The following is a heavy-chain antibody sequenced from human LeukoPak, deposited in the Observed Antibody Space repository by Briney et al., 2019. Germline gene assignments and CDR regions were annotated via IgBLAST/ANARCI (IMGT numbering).Heavy chain of an antibody. CDR3: ARVTYYYDSSGYLDAFDI. Sequence: GGSLRLSCAASGFTFDDYGMSWVRHAPGKGLEWVSGINWNGGSTGYADSVKGRFTISRDNAKNSLYLQMNSLRAEDTALYHCARVTYYYDSSGYLDAFDIWGQGTMVTVSS. J-gene: IGHJ3*02. CDR2: INWNGGST. CDR1: GFTFDDYG. D-gene: IGHD3-22*01. V-gene: IGHV3-20*01.